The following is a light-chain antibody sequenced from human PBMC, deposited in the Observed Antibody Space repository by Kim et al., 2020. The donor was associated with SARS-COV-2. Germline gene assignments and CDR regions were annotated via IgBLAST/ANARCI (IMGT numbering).Light chain of an antibody. CDR3: QQYNNWQYS. CDR1: QSVSSN. CDR2: GAS. V-gene: IGKV3-15*01. J-gene: IGKJ2*03. Sequence: EIVMTQSPATLSMSPGERATLSCRASQSVSSNLAWYQQKPGQAPRLLIYGASTRATGIPARFSGSGSGTEFTLTISSLQSEDFAVYYCQQYNNWQYSFGQGTKLEI.